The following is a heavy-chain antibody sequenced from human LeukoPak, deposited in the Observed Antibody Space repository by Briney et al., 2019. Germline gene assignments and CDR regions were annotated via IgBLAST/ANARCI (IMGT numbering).Heavy chain of an antibody. J-gene: IGHJ4*02. CDR1: GFTFSSHG. CDR3: TKESATGSRYSFDY. CDR2: VSSYGGTT. D-gene: IGHD2-15*01. Sequence: GGSLRLSCAASGFTFSSHGIHWVRQAPGKGLEWVAVVSSYGGTTYYADSVKGRFTISRDNSKNTLYLQMNSLRGEDTAIYYCTKESATGSRYSFDYWGQGTLVTVSS. V-gene: IGHV3-30*18.